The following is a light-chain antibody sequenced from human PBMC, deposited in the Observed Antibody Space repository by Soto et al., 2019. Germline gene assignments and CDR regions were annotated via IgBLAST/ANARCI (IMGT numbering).Light chain of an antibody. V-gene: IGKV3-20*01. J-gene: IGKJ2*01. CDR1: QDVSSSY. CDR2: GAS. Sequence: EIVLTQSPGTLSLSPGERATLSCRASQDVSSSYLAWYQQKPGRVPRLVIYGASSRAAGIPDRFSGSGSGTDFTLTISRLEPVDFAVYYCQQYGNSPSYTFGQGTKLEI. CDR3: QQYGNSPSYT.